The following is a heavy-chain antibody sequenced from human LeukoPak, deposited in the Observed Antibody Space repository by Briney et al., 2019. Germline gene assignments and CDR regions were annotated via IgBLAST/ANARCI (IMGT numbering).Heavy chain of an antibody. J-gene: IGHJ6*04. V-gene: IGHV4-61*02. Sequence: SETLSLTFTVSGGSISSGSYYWSWIRQPAGKGLEWIGRIYTSGSTNYNPSLKSRVTISVDTSKNQFSLKLSSVTAADTAVYYCARGGSSWYKSTHPLDVWGKGTTVTVSS. CDR3: ARGGSSWYKSTHPLDV. CDR1: GGSISSGSYY. CDR2: IYTSGST. D-gene: IGHD6-13*01.